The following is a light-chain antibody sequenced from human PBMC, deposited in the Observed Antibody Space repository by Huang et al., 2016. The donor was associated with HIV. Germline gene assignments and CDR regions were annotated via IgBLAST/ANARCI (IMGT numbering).Light chain of an antibody. Sequence: DIQMTQSPSSLSASVGDRVTITCQASQDISNYLHWYQQKPGKAPKLLIYDASNLETVVPSRFSGSGSGTDFTFTISSLQPEDIATYYCQQYDNLPYTFGQGTKLEIK. CDR1: QDISNY. V-gene: IGKV1-33*01. CDR3: QQYDNLPYT. J-gene: IGKJ2*01. CDR2: DAS.